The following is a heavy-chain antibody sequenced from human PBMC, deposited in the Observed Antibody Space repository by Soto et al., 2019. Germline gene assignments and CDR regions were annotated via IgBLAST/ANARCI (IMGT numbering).Heavy chain of an antibody. CDR3: ARDSATWYPRQTDPSNNKTGMDV. Sequence: QVNLVQSGAEVKKPGASVKVSCKASGYTFSNYGIACVRQAPGQGLEWMAWISAYNGKTKYAQKVQGRVTMTTDTSTSTAYMELRSLRSDDTAVHSCARDSATWYPRQTDPSNNKTGMDVWGQGTTVTVSS. CDR2: ISAYNGKT. J-gene: IGHJ6*02. V-gene: IGHV1-18*01. D-gene: IGHD6-13*01. CDR1: GYTFSNYG.